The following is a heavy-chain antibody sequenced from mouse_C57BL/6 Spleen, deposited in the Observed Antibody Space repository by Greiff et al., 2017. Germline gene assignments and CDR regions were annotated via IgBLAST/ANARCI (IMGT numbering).Heavy chain of an antibody. J-gene: IGHJ2*01. CDR2: ISGGGGNT. CDR3: ARRYGNYFYCDY. Sequence: EVKLVESGGGLVKPGGSLKLSCAASGFTFSSYTMSWVRQTPEKRLEWVATISGGGGNTYYPDSVKGRFTISRDNAKNTLYLQMSSLRSEDTALYYCARRYGNYFYCDYWGQGTTLTVSS. D-gene: IGHD2-1*01. V-gene: IGHV5-9*01. CDR1: GFTFSSYT.